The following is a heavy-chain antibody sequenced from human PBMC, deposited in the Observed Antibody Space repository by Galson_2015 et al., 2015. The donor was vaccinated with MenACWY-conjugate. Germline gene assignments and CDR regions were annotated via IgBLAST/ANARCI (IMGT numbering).Heavy chain of an antibody. CDR2: ISYDGSNK. CDR3: AKESIAATNEYYFDY. Sequence: SLRLSCAASGFTFSTYWMNWVRQAPGKGLEWVAVISYDGSNKYYADSVKGRFTISRDNSKNTLYLQMNSLRAEDTAVYYCAKESIAATNEYYFDYWGQGTLVTVSS. CDR1: GFTFSTYW. J-gene: IGHJ4*02. V-gene: IGHV3-30*18. D-gene: IGHD6-6*01.